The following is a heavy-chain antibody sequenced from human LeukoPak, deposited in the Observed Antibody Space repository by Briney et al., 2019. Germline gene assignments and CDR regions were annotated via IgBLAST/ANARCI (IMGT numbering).Heavy chain of an antibody. CDR1: GGTFSSYA. Sequence: SVKVSCKASGGTFSSYAISWVRQAPGQGREWMGRIIPILGIANYAQKFQGRVTITADKSTSTAYMELSSLRSGDTAVYYCAGMIAAKSDYWGQGTLVTVSS. CDR3: AGMIAAKSDY. V-gene: IGHV1-69*04. J-gene: IGHJ4*02. CDR2: IIPILGIA. D-gene: IGHD6-6*01.